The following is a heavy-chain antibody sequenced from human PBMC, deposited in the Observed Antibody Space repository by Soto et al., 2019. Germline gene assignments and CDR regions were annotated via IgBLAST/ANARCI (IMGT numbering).Heavy chain of an antibody. D-gene: IGHD6-19*01. Sequence: QITLKESGPPVVKPTQTLTLTCTFSGFSVSITGVCVACIRQPPGKALEWLALIYWDDSTFYSPSLRSRLTNTSYTSKRQVVLTMTNVDHADTATYFCAPAHSVAGRNWYVDVWCRGTLVTVAS. CDR1: GFSVSITGVC. V-gene: IGHV2-5*02. CDR2: IYWDDST. J-gene: IGHJ2*01. CDR3: APAHSVAGRNWYVDV.